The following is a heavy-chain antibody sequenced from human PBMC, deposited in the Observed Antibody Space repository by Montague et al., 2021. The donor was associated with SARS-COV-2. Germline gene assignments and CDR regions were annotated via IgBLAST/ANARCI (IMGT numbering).Heavy chain of an antibody. Sequence: SETLSLTCTVSGGSISSSSYYWGWIHQPPGKGLEWIGSIYYSGSTYYNPSLKSRVTISVDTSKNQFSLKLSSVTAADTAVYYCARQGRISMVRLNWFDPWGQGTLVTVSS. CDR2: IYYSGST. CDR1: GGSISSSSYY. CDR3: ARQGRISMVRLNWFDP. V-gene: IGHV4-39*01. J-gene: IGHJ5*02. D-gene: IGHD3-10*01.